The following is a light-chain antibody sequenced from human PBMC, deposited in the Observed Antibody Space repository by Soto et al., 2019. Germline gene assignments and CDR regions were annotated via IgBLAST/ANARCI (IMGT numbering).Light chain of an antibody. CDR1: QSIRSH. CDR2: AAS. J-gene: IGKJ4*01. CDR3: QQSYSSLPLT. Sequence: DIQMTQSPSSLSASVGDRVTITCRASQSIRSHLNWYQQKPGNAPKLLIYAASSLQSGVPSRFSGSGSGTDFTLTITSLQPEDCAIYYCQQSYSSLPLTFGGGTKVEIK. V-gene: IGKV1-39*01.